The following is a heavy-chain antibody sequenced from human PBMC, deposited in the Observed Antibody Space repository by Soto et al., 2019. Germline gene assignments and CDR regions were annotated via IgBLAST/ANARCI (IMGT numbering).Heavy chain of an antibody. D-gene: IGHD7-27*01. Sequence: SVKVSCKASGYTFTSYAMHWVRQAPGQGLEWMGWMSPKTANTGYAQKFQGRVTMTRSTSISTAYMELSSLTSEDTAVYYCTGGPPNWGFDSWGQGTPVTVSS. CDR1: GYTFTSYA. V-gene: IGHV1-8*02. J-gene: IGHJ5*01. CDR2: MSPKTANT. CDR3: TGGPPNWGFDS.